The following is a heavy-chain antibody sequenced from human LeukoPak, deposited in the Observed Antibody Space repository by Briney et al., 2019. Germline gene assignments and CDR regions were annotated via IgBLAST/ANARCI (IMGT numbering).Heavy chain of an antibody. CDR1: GGTFSSYA. CDR3: ARGVSTLYYYDSSGYYGN. D-gene: IGHD3-22*01. V-gene: IGHV1-69*04. J-gene: IGHJ4*02. CDR2: IIPILGIA. Sequence: SVKVSCKASGGTFSSYAISWVRQAPGQGLEWMGRIIPILGIANYAQKFQGRVTITADKSTSTAYMELSSLRSEDTAVYYCARGVSTLYYYDSSGYYGNWGQGTLVTVPS.